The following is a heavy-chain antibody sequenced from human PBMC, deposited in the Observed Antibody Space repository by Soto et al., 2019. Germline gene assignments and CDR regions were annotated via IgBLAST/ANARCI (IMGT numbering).Heavy chain of an antibody. V-gene: IGHV3-11*01. CDR1: GFTFSDYY. CDR2: ISSSGSTI. J-gene: IGHJ6*03. CDR3: ARVRTPNDYYYYYYMDV. D-gene: IGHD2-2*01. Sequence: GGSLRLSCAASGFTFSDYYMSWIRQAPGKGLEWVSYISSSGSTIYYADSVKGRFTISRDNAKNSLYLQMNSLRAEDTAVYYCARVRTPNDYYYYYYMDVWGKGTTVTVSS.